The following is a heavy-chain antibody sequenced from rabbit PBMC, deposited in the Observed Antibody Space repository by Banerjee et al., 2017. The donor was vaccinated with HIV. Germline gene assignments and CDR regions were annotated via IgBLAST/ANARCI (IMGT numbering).Heavy chain of an antibody. CDR2: IYTGSSGYT. Sequence: QEQLEESGGDLVKPGASLTLTCTASGFTLSSYWMYWVRQAPGKGLEWIACIYTGSSGYTYYASWAKGRFTISKTSSTTVTLQMTSLTAADTATYFCARDYVGDSYSAFDLWGQGTLVTVS. D-gene: IGHD8-1*01. J-gene: IGHJ4*01. V-gene: IGHV1S45*01. CDR3: ARDYVGDSYSAFDL. CDR1: GFTLSSYW.